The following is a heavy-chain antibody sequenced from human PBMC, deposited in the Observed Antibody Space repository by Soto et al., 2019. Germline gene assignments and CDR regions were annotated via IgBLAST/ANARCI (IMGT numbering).Heavy chain of an antibody. CDR2: IWYDGSNK. CDR3: AREDYGSGSFDY. V-gene: IGHV3-33*01. D-gene: IGHD3-10*01. J-gene: IGHJ4*02. CDR1: GFTFSSYG. Sequence: QVQLVESGGGVVQPGRSLRLSCAASGFTFSSYGMHWVRQAPGKGLEWVAVIWYDGSNKYYADSVKGRFTISRDNSKNTLYLQMNSLRAEDTAVHYCAREDYGSGSFDYWAREPWSPSPQ.